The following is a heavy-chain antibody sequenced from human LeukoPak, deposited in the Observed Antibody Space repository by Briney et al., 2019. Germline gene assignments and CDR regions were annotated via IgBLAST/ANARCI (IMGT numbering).Heavy chain of an antibody. CDR3: AKKEGSRYYYDNSGPDY. CDR2: ISYDGSNK. D-gene: IGHD3-22*01. J-gene: IGHJ4*02. CDR1: GFSFSTYD. Sequence: GGSLRLSCAASGFSFSTYDMHWVRQAPGKGLEWVAVISYDGSNKYYADSVKGRFTISRDNSRTTLNLQMNSLRAEDTAVYYCAKKEGSRYYYDNSGPDYWGQGTLVTVSS. V-gene: IGHV3-30*18.